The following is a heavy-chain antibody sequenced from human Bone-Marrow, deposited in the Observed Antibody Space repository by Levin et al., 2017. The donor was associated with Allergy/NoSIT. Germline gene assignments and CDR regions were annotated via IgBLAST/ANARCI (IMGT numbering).Heavy chain of an antibody. Sequence: SETLSLTCTVSGGSISSDGYSWSWIRQPPGKGLEWIGYIYHTGSTYYNPSLKSRVIISVDISKNQISLKLSSVTAADTAVYYCARDSRGSALPFDVWGQGTMVTVSS. CDR3: ARDSRGSALPFDV. V-gene: IGHV4-30-2*01. CDR2: IYHTGST. D-gene: IGHD3-10*01. CDR1: GGSISSDGYS. J-gene: IGHJ3*01.